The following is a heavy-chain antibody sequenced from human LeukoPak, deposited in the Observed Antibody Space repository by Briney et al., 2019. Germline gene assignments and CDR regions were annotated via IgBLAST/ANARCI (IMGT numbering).Heavy chain of an antibody. D-gene: IGHD4-11*01. J-gene: IGHJ3*02. Sequence: GGSLRLSCAASGFTFSSYSMNWVRQAPGKGLEWVSSITSSSSHIYYADSVKGRFTISRDNAKNSLYLHLNSLRDEDTAVYYCARTGLHGAYDIWGQGTMVTVSS. CDR3: ARTGLHGAYDI. CDR1: GFTFSSYS. V-gene: IGHV3-21*01. CDR2: ITSSSSHI.